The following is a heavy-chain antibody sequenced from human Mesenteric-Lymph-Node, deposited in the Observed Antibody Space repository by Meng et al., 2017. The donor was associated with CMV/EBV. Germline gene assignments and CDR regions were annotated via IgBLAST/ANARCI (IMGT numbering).Heavy chain of an antibody. V-gene: IGHV3-23*01. CDR1: FTFSSYA. D-gene: IGHD3-22*01. CDR2: ISGSGIYT. CDR3: AKDRYYYDSRSWFDP. J-gene: IGHJ5*02. Sequence: GESLKISCAAGFTFSSYAMNWVRQAPGKGLEWVSGISGSGIYTYYADSVKGRFTISRDNSKNTLFLQMNSLRVDDTAVYYCAKDRYYYDSRSWFDPWGQGTLVTVSS.